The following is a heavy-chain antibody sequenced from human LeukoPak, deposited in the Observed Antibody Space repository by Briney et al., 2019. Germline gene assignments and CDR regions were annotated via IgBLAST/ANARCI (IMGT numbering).Heavy chain of an antibody. Sequence: PGGSLRLSCAASGFTFSDHYMDWVRQAPGKGLEWVGRTRNKANSYTTEYAASVKGRFTISRDDSKNTLYLQMNSLKTEDTAVYYRTTDHYYDRSGYYHIDYWGQGTLVTVSS. D-gene: IGHD3-22*01. J-gene: IGHJ4*02. CDR2: TRNKANSYTT. V-gene: IGHV3-72*01. CDR3: TTDHYYDRSGYYHIDY. CDR1: GFTFSDHY.